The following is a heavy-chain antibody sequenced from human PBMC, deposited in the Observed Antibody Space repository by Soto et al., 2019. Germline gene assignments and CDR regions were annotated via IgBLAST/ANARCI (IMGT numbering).Heavy chain of an antibody. Sequence: EVQLLESGGGLVQPGGSLRLSCAASGFTFSSYAMSWVRQAPGKGLEWVSAISGSGGSTYYADSVKARFTISRDNFENTLYLQMSSLRAEAWAVYYWAYSSTPFDDWGQGALVTVYS. V-gene: IGHV3-23*01. CDR1: GFTFSSYA. J-gene: IGHJ4*02. D-gene: IGHD6-13*01. CDR3: AYSSTPFDD. CDR2: ISGSGGST.